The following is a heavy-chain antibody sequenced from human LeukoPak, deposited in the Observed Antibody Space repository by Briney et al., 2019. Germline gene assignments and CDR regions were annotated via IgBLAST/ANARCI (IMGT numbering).Heavy chain of an antibody. D-gene: IGHD6-13*01. CDR2: ISGDGGST. V-gene: IGHV3-43*02. J-gene: IGHJ4*02. CDR3: TKDHPPKYSSSWYRFWYYFDY. CDR1: GFSFDEYA. Sequence: GGSLRLSCAAFGFSFDEYAMHWVRQAPGKGLEWVSLISGDGGSTHYADSVKGRFTISRDNSKNSLYLQMNSLRTEDTALYYCTKDHPPKYSSSWYRFWYYFDYWGQGTLVTVSS.